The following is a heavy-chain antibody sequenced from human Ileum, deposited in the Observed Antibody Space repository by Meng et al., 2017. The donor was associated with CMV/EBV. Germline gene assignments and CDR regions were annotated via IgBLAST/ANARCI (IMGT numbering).Heavy chain of an antibody. CDR1: GFTFSTYS. CDR2: ISYDGSKT. V-gene: IGHV3-30*04. J-gene: IGHJ4*02. Sequence: ASGFTFSTYSMHWVRQAPGKGLEWVAVISYDGSKTYYADSVKGRFTIARDNSKNTLSLQMNSLRAEDTAVYYCARVGSGWSQPFDSWGQGTLVTVSS. CDR3: ARVGSGWSQPFDS. D-gene: IGHD6-19*01.